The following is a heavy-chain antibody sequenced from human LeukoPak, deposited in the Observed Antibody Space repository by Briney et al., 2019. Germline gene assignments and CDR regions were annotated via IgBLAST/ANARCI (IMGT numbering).Heavy chain of an antibody. Sequence: GGSLRLSCAASGFTFSSYEMNWVRQAPGKGLEWVSYISSNGRTKYYADSVKGRSTISRDNAKNSLYPQMNSLRAEDTAVYYCARDFDEWSWDYWGQGTLVTVSS. CDR3: ARDFDEWSWDY. D-gene: IGHD3-9*01. CDR1: GFTFSSYE. J-gene: IGHJ4*02. V-gene: IGHV3-48*03. CDR2: ISSNGRTK.